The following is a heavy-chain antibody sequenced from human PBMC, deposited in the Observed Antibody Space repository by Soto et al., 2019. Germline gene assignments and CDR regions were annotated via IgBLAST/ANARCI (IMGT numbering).Heavy chain of an antibody. D-gene: IGHD1-26*01. Sequence: AGSLRLACAASGFTFSGSAMHWVRQASGKGLEWVGRIRSKANSYATAYAASVKGRFTISRDDSKNTAYLQMNSLKTEDTAVYYCTRGIVGAWYYYYGMDVWGQGTTVTVSS. J-gene: IGHJ6*02. V-gene: IGHV3-73*01. CDR1: GFTFSGSA. CDR3: TRGIVGAWYYYYGMDV. CDR2: IRSKANSYAT.